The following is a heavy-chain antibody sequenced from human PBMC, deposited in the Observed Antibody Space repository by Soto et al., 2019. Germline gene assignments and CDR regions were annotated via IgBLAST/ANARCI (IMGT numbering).Heavy chain of an antibody. J-gene: IGHJ4*02. D-gene: IGHD3-22*01. CDR2: INHSGST. CDR3: ASRNYYDSSGYAPD. Sequence: QVQLQQWGAGLLKPSETLSLTCAVYGGSFSGYYWSWIRQPPGKGLEWIGEINHSGSTNYNPSLKSRVTISVDTSKNQFSLKLSSVTAADTAVYYYASRNYYDSSGYAPDWGQGTLVTVSS. V-gene: IGHV4-34*01. CDR1: GGSFSGYY.